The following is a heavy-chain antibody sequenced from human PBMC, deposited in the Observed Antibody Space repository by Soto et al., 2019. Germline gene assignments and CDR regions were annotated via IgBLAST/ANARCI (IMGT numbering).Heavy chain of an antibody. J-gene: IGHJ4*02. Sequence: ASVKVSCKVSGYTLTELSMHWVRQAPGKGLEWMGGFDPEDGETIYAQKFQGRVTMTEDTSTDTAYMELSSPRSEDTAVYYCATGLVGAATFDYWGQGTLVTVSS. CDR3: ATGLVGAATFDY. CDR2: FDPEDGET. D-gene: IGHD1-26*01. CDR1: GYTLTELS. V-gene: IGHV1-24*01.